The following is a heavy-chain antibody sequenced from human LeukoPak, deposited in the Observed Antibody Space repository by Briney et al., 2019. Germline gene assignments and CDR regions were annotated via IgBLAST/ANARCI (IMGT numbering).Heavy chain of an antibody. J-gene: IGHJ4*02. Sequence: GGSLRLSCAASGFTFSSYSMNWVRQAPGKGLEWVSSISSSSSYIYYADSVKGRFTISRDNAKNSLYLQMNSLRAEDTAVYYCARGGIRDTSVYYFDYWGQGTLVIVSS. CDR1: GFTFSSYS. D-gene: IGHD1-26*01. CDR3: ARGGIRDTSVYYFDY. V-gene: IGHV3-21*01. CDR2: ISSSSSYI.